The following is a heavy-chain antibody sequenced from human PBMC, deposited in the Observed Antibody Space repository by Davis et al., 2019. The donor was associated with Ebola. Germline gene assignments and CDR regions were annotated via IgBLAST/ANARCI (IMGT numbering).Heavy chain of an antibody. CDR2: INPNSGGT. V-gene: IGHV1-2*02. CDR3: ARAPPLKLGRVDY. J-gene: IGHJ4*02. CDR1: GYTFTGYY. D-gene: IGHD6-13*01. Sequence: ASVKVPCKASGYTFTGYYMHWVRQAPGQGLEWMGWINPNSGGTNYAQKFQGRVTMTRDTSISTAYMELSRLRSDDTAVYYCARAPPLKLGRVDYWGQGTLVTVSS.